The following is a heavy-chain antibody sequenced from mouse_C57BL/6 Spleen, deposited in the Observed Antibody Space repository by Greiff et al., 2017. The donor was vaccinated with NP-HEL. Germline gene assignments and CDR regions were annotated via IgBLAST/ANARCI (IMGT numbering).Heavy chain of an antibody. CDR1: GYSFTGYF. Sequence: EVQLQQSGPELVKPGDSVKISCKASGYSFTGYFMNWVMQSHGKSLEWIGRINPYNGDTFYNQKFKGQATLTVDKSSSTAHMELRSLTSEDSAVYYCARSGYYGSHWYFDVWGTGTTVTVSS. CDR2: INPYNGDT. D-gene: IGHD1-1*01. V-gene: IGHV1-20*01. CDR3: ARSGYYGSHWYFDV. J-gene: IGHJ1*03.